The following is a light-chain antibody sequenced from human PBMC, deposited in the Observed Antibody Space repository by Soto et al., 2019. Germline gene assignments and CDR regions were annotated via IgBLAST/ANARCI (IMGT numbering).Light chain of an antibody. CDR2: DDS. V-gene: IGLV2-23*01. Sequence: QSALTQPASVSGSPGQSITISCTGTSSDVGNYNLVSWYQQHPGKAPKLMIYDDSERPSGVPNRFSGSKAGNTASLTISGLQAEDEADYYCCSYAGSSTLVFGGGTKLTVL. CDR3: CSYAGSSTLV. CDR1: SSDVGNYNL. J-gene: IGLJ2*01.